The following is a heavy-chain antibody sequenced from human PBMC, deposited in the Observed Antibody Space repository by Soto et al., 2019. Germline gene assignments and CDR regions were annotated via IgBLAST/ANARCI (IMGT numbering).Heavy chain of an antibody. CDR2: IHYSGST. D-gene: IGHD2-8*02. CDR3: ARHWTGLDY. CDR1: GGSISSYY. J-gene: IGHJ4*02. Sequence: QVQLQESGPGLVKPSETLSLTCTVSGGSISSYYWSWIRQPPGKGLEYIGYIHYSGSTNYKPSLRSRVTISVVTSKNQSSLKLSSVTAADTAVYYCARHWTGLDYWGQGTLVTVSS. V-gene: IGHV4-59*08.